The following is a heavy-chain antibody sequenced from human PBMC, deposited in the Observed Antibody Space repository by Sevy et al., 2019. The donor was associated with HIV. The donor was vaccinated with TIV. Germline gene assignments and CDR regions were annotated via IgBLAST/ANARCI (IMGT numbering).Heavy chain of an antibody. CDR2: LSFGCGKI. J-gene: IGHJ4*02. V-gene: IGHV3-23*01. CDR3: AREGCSRPHDY. CDR1: GFAFYEYS. D-gene: IGHD2-8*01. Sequence: GRSLRLSCAASGFAFYEYSMSWIRQAPGKGLEWVATLSFGCGKINYADSVKGRFTISRDNSKNSFYLQMDKLRVEDTALYYCAREGCSRPHDYWGQGTRVTVSS.